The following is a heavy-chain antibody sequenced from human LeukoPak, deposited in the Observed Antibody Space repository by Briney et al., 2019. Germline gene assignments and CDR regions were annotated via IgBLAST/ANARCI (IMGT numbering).Heavy chain of an antibody. D-gene: IGHD6-13*01. CDR2: INHSGST. CDR3: ARGSGSSWYLNYYYMDV. J-gene: IGHJ6*03. CDR1: GGSFSGYY. V-gene: IGHV4-34*01. Sequence: SETLSLTCAVYGGSFSGYYWSWIRQPPGKGLEWIGEINHSGSTNYNPSLKSRVTISVDTSKNQFSLKLSSVTAADTAVYYCARGSGSSWYLNYYYMDVWGKGTTVTVSS.